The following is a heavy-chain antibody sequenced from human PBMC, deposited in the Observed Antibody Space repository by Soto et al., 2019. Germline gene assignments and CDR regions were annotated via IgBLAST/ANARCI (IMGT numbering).Heavy chain of an antibody. CDR2: INHSGST. D-gene: IGHD2-2*01. Sequence: QVQLQQWGAGLLKPSETLSLTCAVYGGSFSGYYWSWIRQPPGKGLEWIGEINHSGSTNYNPSLKSRVTISVDTSKNQFSLKLSSVTAADTAVYYCARGGDCSSTSCPPGYWGQGTLVTVSS. V-gene: IGHV4-34*01. CDR1: GGSFSGYY. J-gene: IGHJ4*02. CDR3: ARGGDCSSTSCPPGY.